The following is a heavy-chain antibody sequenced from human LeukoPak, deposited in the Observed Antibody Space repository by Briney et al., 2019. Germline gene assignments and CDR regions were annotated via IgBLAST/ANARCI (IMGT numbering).Heavy chain of an antibody. CDR3: ARAHRWYTLFDY. CDR1: GFTFSSYS. D-gene: IGHD6-13*01. Sequence: PGGSLRLSCAASGFTFSSYSMNWVRQAPGKGLEWVSSISSSSSYIYYADSVKGRFTISRDNAKNSLYLQMSSLRAEDTAVYYCARAHRWYTLFDYWGQGTLVTVSS. J-gene: IGHJ4*02. CDR2: ISSSSSYI. V-gene: IGHV3-21*04.